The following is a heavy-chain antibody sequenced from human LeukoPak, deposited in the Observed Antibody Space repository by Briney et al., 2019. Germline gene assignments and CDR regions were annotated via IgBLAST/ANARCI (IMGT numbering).Heavy chain of an antibody. CDR1: GFTFNSYW. CDR3: ARGATDYSNDYYGLDV. V-gene: IGHV3-7*03. Sequence: GGSLRLSCAASGFTFNSYWMSWVRQAPGKGLEWVANIKQDGSEKYYVDPVKGRFTISRDNAKNSLYLQMNSLRAEDTAVYYCARGATDYSNDYYGLDVWGQGTTVTVSS. D-gene: IGHD4-11*01. J-gene: IGHJ6*02. CDR2: IKQDGSEK.